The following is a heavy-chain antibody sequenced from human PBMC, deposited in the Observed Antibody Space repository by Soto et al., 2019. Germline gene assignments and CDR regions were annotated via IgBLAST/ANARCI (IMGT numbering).Heavy chain of an antibody. Sequence: ASVKVSCKTSGYTFSSYGVNWVRQAPEEGLVWVGWTSGYSGDTDYAQNFHGRVTLTTDTSTRTAYMELRSLSSDDTAVYYCARLAAAGTGMRYWGQGTQVTVSS. CDR1: GYTFSSYG. J-gene: IGHJ4*02. V-gene: IGHV1-18*01. CDR3: ARLAAAGTGMRY. CDR2: TSGYSGDT. D-gene: IGHD6-13*01.